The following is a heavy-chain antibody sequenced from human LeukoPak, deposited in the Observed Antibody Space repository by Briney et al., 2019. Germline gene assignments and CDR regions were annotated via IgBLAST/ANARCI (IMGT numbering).Heavy chain of an antibody. J-gene: IGHJ4*02. V-gene: IGHV3-30*18. CDR2: ISYDGSNK. CDR1: GFTFSSYG. D-gene: IGHD6-19*01. Sequence: GGSLRLSCAASGFTFSSYGMHWVRQAPGKGLEWVAVISYDGSNKYYADSVKGRFTIFRDNSKNTLYLQMNSLRAEDTAVYYCAKDGVWQWLRGYFDYWGQGTLVTVSS. CDR3: AKDGVWQWLRGYFDY.